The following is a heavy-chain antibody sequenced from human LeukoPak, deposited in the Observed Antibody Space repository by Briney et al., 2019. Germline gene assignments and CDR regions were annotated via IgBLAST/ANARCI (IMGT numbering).Heavy chain of an antibody. V-gene: IGHV3-30*18. J-gene: IGHJ6*02. D-gene: IGHD2-15*01. Sequence: GGSLRLSCAASGFTFSSYSMNWVRQAPGKGLEWVAVISYDESDKYYADSVKGRFTISRDNSKNTLYLQMNGLRPEDTAVYYCAKGVVAATNAAYYGMDVWGQGPTVTVSS. CDR2: ISYDESDK. CDR3: AKGVVAATNAAYYGMDV. CDR1: GFTFSSYS.